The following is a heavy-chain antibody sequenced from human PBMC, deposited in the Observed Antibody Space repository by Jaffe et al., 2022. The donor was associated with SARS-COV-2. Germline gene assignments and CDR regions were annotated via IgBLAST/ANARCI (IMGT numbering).Heavy chain of an antibody. CDR3: ARAIAVAYYFDY. J-gene: IGHJ4*02. V-gene: IGHV3-30*04. Sequence: QVQLVESGGGVVQPGRSLRLSCAASGFTFSSYPMHWVRQAPGKGLEWVAVISYDGSNKYYADSVKGRFTISRDSSKNTLYLQMNSLRAEDTAVYYCARAIAVAYYFDYWGQGTLVTVSS. CDR2: ISYDGSNK. CDR1: GFTFSSYP. D-gene: IGHD6-19*01.